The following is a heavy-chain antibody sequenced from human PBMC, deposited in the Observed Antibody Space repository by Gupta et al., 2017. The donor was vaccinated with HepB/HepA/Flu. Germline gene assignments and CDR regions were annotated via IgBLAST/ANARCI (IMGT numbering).Heavy chain of an antibody. Sequence: QVQLVQSGAEVKKPGASVNVSCKASAYTFTSYGISWVRQAPGQGLEWLGWISAFNGYTNYAQKLQGRFTMTTDASTSTAYMELRSLRYDDTAVYYCARTNKLPKDAFDIWGQGTTVTVSS. J-gene: IGHJ3*02. V-gene: IGHV1-18*01. D-gene: IGHD1/OR15-1a*01. CDR3: ARTNKLPKDAFDI. CDR1: AYTFTSYG. CDR2: ISAFNGYT.